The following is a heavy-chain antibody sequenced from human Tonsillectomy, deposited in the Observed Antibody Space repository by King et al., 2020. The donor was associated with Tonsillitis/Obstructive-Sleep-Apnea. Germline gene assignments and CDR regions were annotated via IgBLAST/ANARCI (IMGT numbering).Heavy chain of an antibody. CDR2: INHTGST. V-gene: IGHV4-34*01. CDR3: RGRVTTSMGWFDP. Sequence: VQLQQWGAGLLKSSETLSLTCAVYGGSFSGYYWSWIRQPPGKGLEWSGEINHTGSTNYNPSLKSRVTISVDTSKNQFSLKLSSVTAADTAVYYCRGRVTTSMGWFDPWGQGTLVTVSS. J-gene: IGHJ5*02. CDR1: GGSFSGYY. D-gene: IGHD4-17*01.